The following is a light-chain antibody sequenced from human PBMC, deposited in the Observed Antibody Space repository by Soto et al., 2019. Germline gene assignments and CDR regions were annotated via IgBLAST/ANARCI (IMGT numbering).Light chain of an antibody. J-gene: IGLJ3*02. CDR1: ASNIGANYD. CDR2: GTS. V-gene: IGLV1-40*01. Sequence: QSVLTQPPSVSGAPGQRVTISCTGGASNIGANYDVHWYQQLPGTAPKLLIYGTSKRPSGVPDRFSGSKSGTSASLAITGLQAEDEAHYFCQSYDFTLGAFWVFGGGTKLTVL. CDR3: QSYDFTLGAFWV.